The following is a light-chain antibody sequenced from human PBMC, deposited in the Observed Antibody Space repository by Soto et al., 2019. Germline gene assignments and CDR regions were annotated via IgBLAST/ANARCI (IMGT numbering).Light chain of an antibody. V-gene: IGLV2-11*01. CDR2: EVS. CDR1: SSDVGGYKF. J-gene: IGLJ1*01. Sequence: QSVLTQPGSVSGSTGESVTISCTGTSSDVGGYKFVSWYQQHPGKAPKFMIYEVSKRPSGVPDRFSGSKSGNTAFLTISGLQAEDEADYYCCSYAGFYTSVFGTGTKLTV. CDR3: CSYAGFYTSV.